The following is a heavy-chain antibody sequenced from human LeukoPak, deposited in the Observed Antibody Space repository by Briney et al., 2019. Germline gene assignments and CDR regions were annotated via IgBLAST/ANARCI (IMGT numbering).Heavy chain of an antibody. Sequence: GGSLRLSCAASGFTFSTYSMHWVRQAPGKGLEWVAVISNDGSNEHYADSVKGRFAISRDNSKNTLYLQMNSLRAEDTAVYYCAKDLRGGRYDFWTGNDYWGQGILVTVSS. CDR3: AKDLRGGRYDFWTGNDY. CDR2: ISNDGSNE. D-gene: IGHD3-3*01. CDR1: GFTFSTYS. V-gene: IGHV3-30*09. J-gene: IGHJ4*02.